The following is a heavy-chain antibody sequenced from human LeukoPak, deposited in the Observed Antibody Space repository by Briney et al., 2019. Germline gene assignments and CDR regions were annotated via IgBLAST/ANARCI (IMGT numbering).Heavy chain of an antibody. CDR3: ARRDDSSGYSRTVY. D-gene: IGHD3-22*01. CDR2: MNPNSGNT. J-gene: IGHJ4*02. Sequence: ASVKVSCKASGYTFTSCDINWVRQATGQGLEWMGWMNPNSGNTGYAQKFQGRVTMTRSTSSSTAYMELSSLTSEDTAVYYCARRDDSSGYSRTVYWGQGTLVTVSS. CDR1: GYTFTSCD. V-gene: IGHV1-8*01.